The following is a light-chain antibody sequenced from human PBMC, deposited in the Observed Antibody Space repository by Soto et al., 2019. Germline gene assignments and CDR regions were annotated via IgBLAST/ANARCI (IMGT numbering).Light chain of an antibody. CDR1: SSDVGAYNY. J-gene: IGLJ1*01. CDR3: SSYAGSTNYV. Sequence: QSALTQPPSASGSPGQSVTISCTGTSSDVGAYNYLSWYQQHPGKAPKLMIYEVSKRPSGVPDRFSGSKSGNTASLTVSGLQAEDEADYYCSSYAGSTNYVFGTGTKVTVL. V-gene: IGLV2-8*01. CDR2: EVS.